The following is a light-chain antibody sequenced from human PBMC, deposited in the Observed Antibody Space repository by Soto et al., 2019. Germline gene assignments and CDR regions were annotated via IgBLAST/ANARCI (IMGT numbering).Light chain of an antibody. J-gene: IGLJ1*01. CDR1: SSDVGSYIY. CDR2: EVT. Sequence: LAQPASVSGSPGQSITISCTGTSSDVGSYIYVSWYQQHPGKAPKLMIYEVTNRPSGVSNRFSGSKSGNTASLTISGLQAEDEADYYCSSYSSTSSLYVFGTGTKVTVL. CDR3: SSYSSTSSLYV. V-gene: IGLV2-14*01.